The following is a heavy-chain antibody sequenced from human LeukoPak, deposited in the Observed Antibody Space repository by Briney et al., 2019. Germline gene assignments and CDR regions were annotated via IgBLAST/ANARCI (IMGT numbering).Heavy chain of an antibody. V-gene: IGHV1-8*01. CDR1: GYTFTSYD. CDR2: MNPNSGNT. J-gene: IGHJ4*02. D-gene: IGHD5-12*01. Sequence: ASVKVSCKGSGYTFTSYDINWVRQPTGQGLEWMGWMNPNSGNTGYAQKFQGRVTMTRNTSISTAYMELSSLRAEDTAVYYCARGLGGGYVNPSEYWGQGTLVTVSS. CDR3: ARGLGGGYVNPSEY.